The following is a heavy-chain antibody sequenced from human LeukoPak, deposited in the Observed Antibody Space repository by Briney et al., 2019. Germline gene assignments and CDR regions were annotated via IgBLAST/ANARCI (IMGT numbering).Heavy chain of an antibody. Sequence: GGSLRLSCAASGFTFSSYGMSWVRQAPGKGLEWGSAISGGGGSTYYADSVKGRFTISRDNSKNTLYLQMNSLRAEDTAVYYCAKTPYYYGSGSYYIGWFDYWGQGTLVTVSS. D-gene: IGHD3-10*01. CDR2: ISGGGGST. J-gene: IGHJ4*02. V-gene: IGHV3-23*01. CDR1: GFTFSSYG. CDR3: AKTPYYYGSGSYYIGWFDY.